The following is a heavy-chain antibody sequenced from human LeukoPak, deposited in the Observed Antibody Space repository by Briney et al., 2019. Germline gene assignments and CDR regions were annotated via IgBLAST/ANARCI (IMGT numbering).Heavy chain of an antibody. V-gene: IGHV1-2*02. CDR3: ARDLDGWELLAGY. CDR1: GYTFTRYY. D-gene: IGHD1-26*01. J-gene: IGHJ4*02. Sequence: GASVKVSCKASGYTFTRYYMHWVRQAPGQGLESMGWINPNSGGKNYAQKFQGRVTMTRDTPISTAYMELSRLISDDTAVYYCARDLDGWELLAGYWGQGTLVTVSS. CDR2: INPNSGGK.